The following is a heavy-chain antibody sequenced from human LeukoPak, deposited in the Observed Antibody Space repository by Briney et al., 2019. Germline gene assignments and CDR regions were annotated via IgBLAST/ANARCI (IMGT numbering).Heavy chain of an antibody. CDR1: GFTFSNYG. V-gene: IGHV3-23*01. D-gene: IGHD3-22*01. CDR3: AKLLYYYDSSQPY. Sequence: GSPRLSCAASGFTFSNYGMSWVRQAPGKGPEWVSAISGSGRSTYFADSVKRRFTISRDNSKNTLYLQMNSLRAEDTAVYYCAKLLYYYDSSQPYWGKGTLVTVS. J-gene: IGHJ4*02. CDR2: ISGSGRST.